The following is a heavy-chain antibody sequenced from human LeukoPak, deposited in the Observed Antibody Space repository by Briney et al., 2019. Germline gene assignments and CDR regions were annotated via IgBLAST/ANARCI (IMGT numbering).Heavy chain of an antibody. CDR1: GGTFSSYA. CDR3: ASVPDNCSGGSCYSFHYYYMDV. Sequence: GASVKVSCKASGGTFSSYAISWVRQAPGQGLEWMGGIIPIFGTANYAQKFQGRVTITADKSTSTAYMELSSLRSEDTAVYYCASVPDNCSGGSCYSFHYYYMDVWGKGTTVTVSS. CDR2: IIPIFGTA. D-gene: IGHD2-15*01. V-gene: IGHV1-69*06. J-gene: IGHJ6*03.